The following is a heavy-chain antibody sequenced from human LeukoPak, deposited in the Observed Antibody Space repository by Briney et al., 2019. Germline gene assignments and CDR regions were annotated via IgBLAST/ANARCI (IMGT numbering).Heavy chain of an antibody. CDR3: ARVLRYCSGGNCYSGGLGYMDV. V-gene: IGHV3-48*04. D-gene: IGHD2-15*01. Sequence: PGGSLRLSCTASGFTFSSSGMNWVRQAPGKGLEWVSFIGTNSRTTYYGDSVKGRFTISRDNAKNSLFLQMNSLRAEDTAVYYCARVLRYCSGGNCYSGGLGYMDVWGKGTTVTISS. CDR2: IGTNSRTT. CDR1: GFTFSSSG. J-gene: IGHJ6*03.